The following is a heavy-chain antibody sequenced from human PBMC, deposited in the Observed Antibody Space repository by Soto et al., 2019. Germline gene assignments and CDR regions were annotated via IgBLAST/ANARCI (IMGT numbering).Heavy chain of an antibody. CDR1: GYTFTSYY. J-gene: IGHJ5*02. CDR3: ARDRSITIFGVVNNWFDP. D-gene: IGHD3-3*01. CDR2: INPSGGST. Sequence: ASVKVSCKASGYTFTSYYMHWVRQAPGQGLEWMGIINPSGGSTSYAQKFQGRVTMTRDTSTSTAYMELSSLRSDDTAVYYCARDRSITIFGVVNNWFDPWGQGTLVTVSS. V-gene: IGHV1-46*01.